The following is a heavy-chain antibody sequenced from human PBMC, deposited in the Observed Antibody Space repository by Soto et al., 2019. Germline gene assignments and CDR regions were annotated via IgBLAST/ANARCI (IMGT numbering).Heavy chain of an antibody. Sequence: QVQLQESGPGLVKTSESLSLTCTVSGGSISTYYWSWIRQPAGKGLEWIGRIYASGSTNYNPSLKSRVTMSVATSKNQFSLKLSSVTAADTAVYYCARGGMVIIPTATAFDYWGQGTLVTISS. V-gene: IGHV4-4*07. D-gene: IGHD2-2*01. CDR1: GGSISTYY. CDR2: IYASGST. J-gene: IGHJ4*02. CDR3: ARGGMVIIPTATAFDY.